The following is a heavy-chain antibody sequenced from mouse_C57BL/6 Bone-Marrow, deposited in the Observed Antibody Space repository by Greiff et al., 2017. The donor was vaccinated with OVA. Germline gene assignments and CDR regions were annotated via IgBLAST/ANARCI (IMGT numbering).Heavy chain of an antibody. Sequence: QVQLQQPGAELVKPGASVKLSCKASGYTFTSYWMQWVKQRPGQGLEWIGEIDPSDSYTNYNQKFKGKATLTVDTSSSTAYMQLSSLTSEDSAVYYCAIDLLWNYGGFAYWGQGTLVTVSA. D-gene: IGHD2-1*01. V-gene: IGHV1-50*01. CDR3: AIDLLWNYGGFAY. J-gene: IGHJ3*01. CDR1: GYTFTSYW. CDR2: IDPSDSYT.